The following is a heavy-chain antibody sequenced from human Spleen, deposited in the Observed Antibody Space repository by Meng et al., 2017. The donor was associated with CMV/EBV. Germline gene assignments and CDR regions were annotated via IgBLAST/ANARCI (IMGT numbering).Heavy chain of an antibody. CDR1: GGSISSGGYY. V-gene: IGHV4-31*03. J-gene: IGHJ4*02. D-gene: IGHD4-11*01. CDR2: IYYSGST. CDR3: ARGYSNHAYFDY. Sequence: TGSGGSISSGGYYWSWIRQHPGKGLEWIGYIYYSGSTYYNPSLKSRVIISVDTSKNQFSLNLSSLTAADTAVYYCARGYSNHAYFDYWGQGTLVTVSS.